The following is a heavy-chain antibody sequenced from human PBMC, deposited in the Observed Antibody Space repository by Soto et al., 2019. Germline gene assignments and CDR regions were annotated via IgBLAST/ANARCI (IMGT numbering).Heavy chain of an antibody. Sequence: EVHLVESGGGLVQPGGSLRLSCAASGFTVSSKYMSWVRQAPGKGLEWVSLIQSGGATYYADSVKGRFTISRDSSENTLNLQMDSLRAEDTAVYYCAREDVLCEGSSGYGEPLDVWGKGTTVTVSS. D-gene: IGHD6-25*01. V-gene: IGHV3-66*01. J-gene: IGHJ6*04. CDR3: AREDVLCEGSSGYGEPLDV. CDR2: IQSGGAT. CDR1: GFTVSSKY.